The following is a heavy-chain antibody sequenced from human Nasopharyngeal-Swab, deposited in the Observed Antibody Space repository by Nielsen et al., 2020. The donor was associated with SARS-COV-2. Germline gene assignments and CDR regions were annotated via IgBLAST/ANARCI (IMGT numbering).Heavy chain of an antibody. Sequence: GESLKISCVASGFTFSSYSMNWVRQAPGKGLEWVSSISSSSSYIYYADSVKGRFTISRDNAKNSLYLQMNSLRAEDTAVYYCAKDQGSSSSVAVYWGQGTLVTVSS. CDR2: ISSSSSYI. D-gene: IGHD6-13*01. CDR1: GFTFSSYS. J-gene: IGHJ4*02. V-gene: IGHV3-21*01. CDR3: AKDQGSSSSVAVY.